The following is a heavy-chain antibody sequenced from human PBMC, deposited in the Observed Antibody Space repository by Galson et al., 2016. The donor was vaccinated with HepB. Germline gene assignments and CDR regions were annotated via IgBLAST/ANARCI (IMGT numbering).Heavy chain of an antibody. CDR2: ISSSGTTI. V-gene: IGHV3-48*03. CDR3: AREPVRLDDLLTGPPKNPDY. Sequence: SLRLSCAASGFTFSRYEMNWVRQAPGKGLEWVSYISSSGTTIYYADSVMGRFTISRDNAKNSLYLQMNSPRAEDTAVYYCAREPVRLDDLLTGPPKNPDYWGQGTLVTVSS. CDR1: GFTFSRYE. J-gene: IGHJ4*02. D-gene: IGHD3-9*01.